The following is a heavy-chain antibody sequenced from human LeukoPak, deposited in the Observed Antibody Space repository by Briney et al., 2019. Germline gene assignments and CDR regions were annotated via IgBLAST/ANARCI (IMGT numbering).Heavy chain of an antibody. CDR1: GFIFSDYW. CDR2: IKQDGSAK. V-gene: IGHV3-7*03. CDR3: ARRYFDY. J-gene: IGHJ4*02. Sequence: PSGGSLRLSCVVSGFIFSDYWMSWVRQAPGKGLEWVANIKQDGSAKHYVDSVKGRFTISRDNAKNSLYLQMNSLRAEDTAIYYCARRYFDYWGQGTLVTVSS.